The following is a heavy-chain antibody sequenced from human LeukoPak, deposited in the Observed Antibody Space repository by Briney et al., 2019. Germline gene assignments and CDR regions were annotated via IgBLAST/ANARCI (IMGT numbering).Heavy chain of an antibody. J-gene: IGHJ4*02. D-gene: IGHD6-13*01. CDR3: ARVDRSSWSKTNFDY. V-gene: IGHV3-21*01. CDR1: GFTFSSYA. CDR2: ISSSSSYI. Sequence: GGSLRLSCAASGFTFSSYAMSWVRQAPGKGLEWVSSISSSSSYIYYADSVKGRFTISRDNSKNTLYLQMDSLRVEDTAVYYCARVDRSSWSKTNFDYWGQGTLVTVSS.